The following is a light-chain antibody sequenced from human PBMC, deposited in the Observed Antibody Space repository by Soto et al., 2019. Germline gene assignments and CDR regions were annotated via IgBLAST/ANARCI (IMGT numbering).Light chain of an antibody. CDR3: QQSYSTSLT. CDR1: QNINNW. V-gene: IGKV1-5*01. J-gene: IGKJ4*01. CDR2: DAS. Sequence: GDRVTITCRASQNINNWIAWYQQKPGKAPKFLIYDASTLESGVPSRFSGSGFGTEFSLTISSLQPDDFATYYCQQSYSTSLTFGGGTKVDIK.